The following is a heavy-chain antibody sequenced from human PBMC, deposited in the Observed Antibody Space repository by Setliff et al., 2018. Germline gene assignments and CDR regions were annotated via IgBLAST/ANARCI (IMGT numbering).Heavy chain of an antibody. Sequence: SETLSLTCSVSGGSISSYYWSWIRQPPGKGLEWIGNIHTSGTNYNPSLKSRVTISVDTSKNQFSLRLTSVTAADTAVYYCARARYSSGWYGGSYAYYYMDAWAKGTTVTVSS. D-gene: IGHD6-19*01. CDR2: IHTSGT. CDR1: GGSISSYY. CDR3: ARARYSSGWYGGSYAYYYMDA. J-gene: IGHJ6*03. V-gene: IGHV4-4*08.